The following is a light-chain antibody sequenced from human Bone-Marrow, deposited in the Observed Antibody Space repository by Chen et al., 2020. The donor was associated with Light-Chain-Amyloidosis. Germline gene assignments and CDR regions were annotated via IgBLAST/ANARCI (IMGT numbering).Light chain of an antibody. CDR3: SSYTITDTPV. CDR1: SNDVGGANH. Sequence: QSALTQPAPGSGSPGQSSTISRAGTSNDVGGANHGSWYHQHRDKPPKLMFDEVTHRPSWVPDRSSGTTSDNAASLTISGHQTEDEADYFCSSYTITDTPVFGSGTRVTVL. V-gene: IGLV2-14*01. J-gene: IGLJ1*01. CDR2: EVT.